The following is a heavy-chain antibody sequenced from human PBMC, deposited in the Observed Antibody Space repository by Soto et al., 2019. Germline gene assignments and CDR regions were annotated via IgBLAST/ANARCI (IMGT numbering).Heavy chain of an antibody. CDR3: ARRGSGSYSDY. CDR1: GGSISSSSYY. D-gene: IGHD3-10*01. V-gene: IGHV4-39*01. CDR2: IYYSGST. J-gene: IGHJ4*02. Sequence: SETLSLSCTVSGGSISSSSYYWGWIRQPPGKGLEWIGSIYYSGSTYYNPSLKSRVTISVDTSKNQFSLKLSSVTAADTAVYYCARRGSGSYSDYWGQGTLVTVSS.